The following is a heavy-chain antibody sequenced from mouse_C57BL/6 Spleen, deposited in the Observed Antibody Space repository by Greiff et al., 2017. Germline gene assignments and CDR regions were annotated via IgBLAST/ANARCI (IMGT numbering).Heavy chain of an antibody. V-gene: IGHV1-64*01. CDR1: GYTFTSYW. CDR3: ARTVVAPGAMDY. D-gene: IGHD1-1*01. Sequence: QVQLQQSGAELVKPGASVKLSCKASGYTFTSYWMHWVKQRPGQGLEWIGMIHPNSGSTNYNEKFKSKATLTVDKSSSTAYMQLSSLTSEDSAVYYCARTVVAPGAMDYWGQGTSVTVSS. CDR2: IHPNSGST. J-gene: IGHJ4*01.